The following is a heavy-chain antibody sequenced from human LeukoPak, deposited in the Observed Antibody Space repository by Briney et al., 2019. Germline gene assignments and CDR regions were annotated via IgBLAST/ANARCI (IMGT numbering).Heavy chain of an antibody. V-gene: IGHV3-7*03. Sequence: EGSLRLSCVVSGFTSSGYWMAWVRQAPGKGLEWVANIKQDGSEKYYVDSVKGRFTISRDNAKNSLYLQMNSLRAEDTAVYYCARVALLYDSVPDAFDIWGQGTMVTVSS. D-gene: IGHD3-22*01. CDR1: GFTSSGYW. CDR2: IKQDGSEK. CDR3: ARVALLYDSVPDAFDI. J-gene: IGHJ3*02.